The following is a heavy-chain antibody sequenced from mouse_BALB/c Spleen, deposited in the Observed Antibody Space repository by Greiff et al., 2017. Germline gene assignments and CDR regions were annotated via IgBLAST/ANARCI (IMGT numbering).Heavy chain of an antibody. CDR2: INSNGGST. CDR1: GFTFSSYG. V-gene: IGHV5-6-3*01. Sequence: EVQRVESGGGLVQPGGSLKLSCAASGFTFSSYGMSWVRQTPDKRLELVATINSNGGSTYYPDSVKGRFTISRDNAKNTLYLQMSSLKSEDTAMYYCARDDRGTSDYWGQGTTLTVSS. J-gene: IGHJ2*01. CDR3: ARDDRGTSDY. D-gene: IGHD1-3*01.